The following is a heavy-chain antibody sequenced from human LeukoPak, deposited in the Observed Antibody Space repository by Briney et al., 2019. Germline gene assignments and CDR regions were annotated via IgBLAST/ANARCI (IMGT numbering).Heavy chain of an antibody. Sequence: PSETLSLTCTVSGGSISSYYWSWIRQPPGKGLEWIGYIYYSGSTNYNPSLKSRVTISVDTSKNQFSLKLSSVTAADTAVYYCAGLYRYGSKNADYWGQGTLVTVSS. J-gene: IGHJ4*02. CDR3: AGLYRYGSKNADY. CDR1: GGSISSYY. D-gene: IGHD5-18*01. V-gene: IGHV4-59*08. CDR2: IYYSGST.